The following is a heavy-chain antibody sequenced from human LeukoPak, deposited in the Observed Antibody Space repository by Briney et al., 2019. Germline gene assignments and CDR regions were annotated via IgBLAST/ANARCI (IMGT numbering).Heavy chain of an antibody. CDR1: GYTFTSYA. CDR2: INAGNGNT. V-gene: IGHV1-3*01. D-gene: IGHD6-19*01. Sequence: ASVTVSCKASGYTFTSYAMHWVRQAPGQRPEWMGWINAGNGNTKYSQKFQGRVTITRDTSASTAYMELSSLRSEDTAVYYCARDSVSGWPFFDYWGQGTLVTVSS. CDR3: ARDSVSGWPFFDY. J-gene: IGHJ4*02.